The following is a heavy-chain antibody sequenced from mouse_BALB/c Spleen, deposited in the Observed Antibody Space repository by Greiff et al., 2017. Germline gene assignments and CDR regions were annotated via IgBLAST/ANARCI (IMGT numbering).Heavy chain of an antibody. V-gene: IGHV1-82*01. D-gene: IGHD2-2*01. CDR2: IYPGDGDT. Sequence: VQLQQSGPELVKPGASVKISCKASGYAFSSSWMNWVKQRPGQGLEWIGRIYPGDGDTNYNGKFKGKATLTADKSSSTAYMQLSSLTSVDSAVYFCAREEGGYGAMDYWGQGTSVTVSS. J-gene: IGHJ4*01. CDR1: GYAFSSSW. CDR3: AREEGGYGAMDY.